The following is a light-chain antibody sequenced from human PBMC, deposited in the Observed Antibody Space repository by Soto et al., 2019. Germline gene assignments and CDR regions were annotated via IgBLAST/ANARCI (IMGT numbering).Light chain of an antibody. J-gene: IGKJ3*01. Sequence: EIVLTQSPATLSLSPGEIATLSCRASQSVGKFLAWYQHKPGQAPRLLIYDASNRATDIPARFSGSGSGTDFTLTISSLEPEDFAVYYCQQRGNWPPLFTFGPGTMVDIK. CDR2: DAS. V-gene: IGKV3-11*01. CDR1: QSVGKF. CDR3: QQRGNWPPLFT.